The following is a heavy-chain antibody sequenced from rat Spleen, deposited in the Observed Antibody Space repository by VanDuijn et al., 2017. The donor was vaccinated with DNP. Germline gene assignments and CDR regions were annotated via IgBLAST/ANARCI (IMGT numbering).Heavy chain of an antibody. D-gene: IGHD1-11*01. V-gene: IGHV5-46*01. CDR1: GFTFRSFP. J-gene: IGHJ4*01. CDR2: FSTRADDT. CDR3: TRINYGGYYYVMDV. Sequence: EVQLVESDGGLVQPGNSLKLSCAASGFTFRSFPMAWVRQAPTKGLEWVATFSTRADDTYYRDSVRGRFTISRDNAKSSLYLQMNSLRSEDTATYYCTRINYGGYYYVMDVWGQGASVTVSS.